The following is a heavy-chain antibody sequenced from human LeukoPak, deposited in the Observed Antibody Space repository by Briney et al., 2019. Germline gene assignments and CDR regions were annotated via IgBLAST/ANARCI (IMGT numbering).Heavy chain of an antibody. CDR1: GFTFGNYA. CDR2: ISGTGSST. Sequence: GGSLRLSCEASGFTFGNYAMNWVRQAPGKGLEWVSTISGTGSSTYYADSAKGRFTISRDNPKDTLFLQLNSLTAADTAMYFCAKASVAIPQYCNSWGQGTLVTVSS. J-gene: IGHJ5*02. D-gene: IGHD2-2*02. V-gene: IGHV3-23*01. CDR3: AKASVAIPQYCNS.